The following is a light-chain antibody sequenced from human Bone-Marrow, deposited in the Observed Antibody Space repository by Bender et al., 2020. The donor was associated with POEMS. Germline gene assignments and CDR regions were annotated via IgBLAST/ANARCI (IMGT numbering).Light chain of an antibody. CDR3: TSRDDSPTLWG. CDR2: NNN. J-gene: IGLJ3*02. V-gene: IGLV1-44*01. CDR1: SSDIGSNT. Sequence: QSVLTQPPSASGTPGQRVTISCSGSSSDIGSNTVNWYQQLPGTAPTFLIYNNNHTRPSGGPDRASVSKSGASPPPAITGVQTEDEADYFCTSRDDSPTLWGFGGG.